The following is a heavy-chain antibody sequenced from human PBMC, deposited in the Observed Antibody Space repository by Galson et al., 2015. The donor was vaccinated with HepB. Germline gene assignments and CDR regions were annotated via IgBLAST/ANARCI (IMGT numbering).Heavy chain of an antibody. V-gene: IGHV6-1*01. Sequence: CAISGDSVSSNSAAWSWIRQSPSRGLEWLGRTYYRSKWYNDYAVSVKSRITINPDTSKNQFSLQLNSVTPEDTAVYYCARVGLDGDYEPYYYGMDVWGQGTTVTVSS. D-gene: IGHD4-17*01. CDR2: TYYRSKWYN. CDR3: ARVGLDGDYEPYYYGMDV. CDR1: GDSVSSNSAA. J-gene: IGHJ6*02.